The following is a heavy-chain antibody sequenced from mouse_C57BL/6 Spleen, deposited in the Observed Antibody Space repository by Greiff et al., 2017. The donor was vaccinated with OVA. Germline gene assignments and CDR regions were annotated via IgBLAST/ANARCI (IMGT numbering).Heavy chain of an antibody. CDR1: GFNIKDDY. J-gene: IGHJ3*01. CDR2: IDPENGDT. V-gene: IGHV14-4*01. D-gene: IGHD1-1*01. Sequence: FQLQQSGAELVRPGASVKLSCTASGFNIKDDYMHWVKQRPEQGLEWIGWIDPENGDTEYASKFQGKATITADTSSNTAYLQLSSLTSEDTAVYYCTTFITTVVATRAYWGQGTLVTVSA. CDR3: TTFITTVVATRAY.